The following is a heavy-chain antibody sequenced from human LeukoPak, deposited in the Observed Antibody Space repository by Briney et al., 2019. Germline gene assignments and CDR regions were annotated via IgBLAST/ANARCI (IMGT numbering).Heavy chain of an antibody. J-gene: IGHJ1*01. CDR1: GFTFSSYA. CDR3: ARGVYPGIAAAGY. D-gene: IGHD6-13*01. CDR2: ISGSGGST. V-gene: IGHV3-23*01. Sequence: GGSLRLSCAASGFTFSSYAMSWVRQAPGKGLEWVSAISGSGGSTYYADSVKGRFTISRDNSKNTLYLQMNSLRAEDTAVYYCARGVYPGIAAAGYWGQGTLVTVSS.